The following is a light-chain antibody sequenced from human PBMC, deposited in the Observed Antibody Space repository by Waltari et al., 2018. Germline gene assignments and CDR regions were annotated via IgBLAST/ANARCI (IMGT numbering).Light chain of an antibody. CDR1: SRDVGIYIF. CDR3: CSYAGSYTVV. Sequence: QSALTQPRSVSGSPGQSVTISCSGTSRDVGIYIFVSWYQQHPGTAPKLLIYDVVKRPSGVPDLFSGSKSGNTASLTISGLQTEDEADYYCCSYAGSYTVVFGGGTQLTFL. CDR2: DVV. J-gene: IGLJ7*01. V-gene: IGLV2-11*01.